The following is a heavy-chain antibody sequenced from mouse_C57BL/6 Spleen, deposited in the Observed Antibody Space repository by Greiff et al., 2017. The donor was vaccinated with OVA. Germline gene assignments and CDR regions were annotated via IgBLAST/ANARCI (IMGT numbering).Heavy chain of an antibody. V-gene: IGHV3-6*01. Sequence: DVKLQESGPGLVKPSQSLSLTCSVTGYSITSGYYWNWIRQFPGNKLEWMGYISYDGSNNYNPSLKNRISITRDTSKNQFFLKLNSVTTEDTATYYCARENPFYYAMDYWGQGTSVTVSS. J-gene: IGHJ4*01. CDR3: ARENPFYYAMDY. CDR1: GYSITSGYY. CDR2: ISYDGSN.